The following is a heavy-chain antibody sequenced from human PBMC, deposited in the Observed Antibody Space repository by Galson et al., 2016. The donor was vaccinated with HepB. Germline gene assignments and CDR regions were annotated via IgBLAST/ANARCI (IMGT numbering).Heavy chain of an antibody. Sequence: ETLSLTCAVSGGSISSSNWWSWVRQPPGKGLEWIGEIYHSGSTNYNPSLKSRVTISVDKSKNQFSLKLSSVTAADTAVYYCARDRVMITFGGAFNWFDPWGQGTLVAVSS. CDR3: ARDRVMITFGGAFNWFDP. CDR2: IYHSGST. J-gene: IGHJ5*02. CDR1: GGSISSSNW. D-gene: IGHD3-16*01. V-gene: IGHV4-4*02.